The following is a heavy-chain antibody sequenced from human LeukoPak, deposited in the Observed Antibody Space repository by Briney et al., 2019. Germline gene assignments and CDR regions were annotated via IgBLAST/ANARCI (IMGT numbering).Heavy chain of an antibody. CDR1: GGSISGYY. D-gene: IGHD3-22*01. Sequence: SETLSLTCTVSGGSISGYYWSWIRQPPRKGLEYIGYIYYSGSTDYNPSLKSRITISVDTSKNQFSLKLSSVTAADTAVYYCARHYYDSSGYYYFDYWGQGTLVTVSS. CDR3: ARHYYDSSGYYYFDY. CDR2: IYYSGST. V-gene: IGHV4-59*08. J-gene: IGHJ4*02.